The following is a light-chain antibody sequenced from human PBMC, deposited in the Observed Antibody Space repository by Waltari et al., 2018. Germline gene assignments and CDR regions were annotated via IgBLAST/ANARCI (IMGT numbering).Light chain of an antibody. CDR3: QNHERLPAT. Sequence: EILLTQSPGTLSLSPVERATLSCRGSQSIGRYLVWYQQKPGQAPRLLMYEASRRATGIPDRFSGSGSGTDFSLTISRLEPEDFAVYYCQNHERLPATFGQGTKVEIK. V-gene: IGKV3-20*01. J-gene: IGKJ1*01. CDR2: EAS. CDR1: QSIGRY.